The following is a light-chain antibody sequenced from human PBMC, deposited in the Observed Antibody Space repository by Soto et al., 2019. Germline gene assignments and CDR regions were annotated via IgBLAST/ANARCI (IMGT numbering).Light chain of an antibody. Sequence: EILLTQSPGTLSLSQVEIATLSWTSSQSVSSSYLAWYQQKPGQAPRLLMYGISRRATGIPDRFSGSGSGTDFTLTISSLQPEDFATYYCQQSYSTPWTFGQGTKVDIK. CDR3: QQSYSTPWT. J-gene: IGKJ1*01. CDR2: GIS. CDR1: QSVSSSY. V-gene: IGKV3-20*01.